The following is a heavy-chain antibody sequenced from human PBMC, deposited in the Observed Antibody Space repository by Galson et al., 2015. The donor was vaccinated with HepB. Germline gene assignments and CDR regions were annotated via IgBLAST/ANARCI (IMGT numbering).Heavy chain of an antibody. V-gene: IGHV1-46*03. CDR3: ARGVSSVVVVAASFDY. CDR1: GYTFTSYY. J-gene: IGHJ4*02. CDR2: INPSGGST. Sequence: SVKVSCKASGYTFTSYYMHWVRQAPGQGLEWMGIINPSGGSTSCAQKFQGRVTMTRDTSTSTVYMELSSLRSEDTAVYYCARGVSSVVVVAASFDYWGQGTLVTVSS. D-gene: IGHD2-15*01.